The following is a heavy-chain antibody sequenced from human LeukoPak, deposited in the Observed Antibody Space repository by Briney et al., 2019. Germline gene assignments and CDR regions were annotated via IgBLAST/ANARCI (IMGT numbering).Heavy chain of an antibody. CDR3: ARAHEVRGVIGGLPVDY. J-gene: IGHJ4*02. D-gene: IGHD3-10*01. CDR1: GYTFTSNY. V-gene: IGHV1-46*01. Sequence: ASVKVSCKASGYTFTSNYIHWVRQAPGQGLEWMGIINPSGGSTSYAQKFQGRVTMTRDTSTSTVYMELSSLRSEDTAVYYCARAHEVRGVIGGLPVDYWGQGTLVTVSS. CDR2: INPSGGST.